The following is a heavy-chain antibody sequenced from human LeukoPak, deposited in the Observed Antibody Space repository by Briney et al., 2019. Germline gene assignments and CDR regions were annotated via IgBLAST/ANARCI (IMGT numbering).Heavy chain of an antibody. CDR1: RYTFTGYY. D-gene: IGHD5-24*01. CDR2: INPNTGGK. J-gene: IGHJ3*02. V-gene: IGHV1-2*05. Sequence: AAVKVSCKASRYTFTGYYMNWVRQAPGQGLEWMGRINPNTGGKNYPQNFQGSVTMTGDMSITRVNMERSRLRSNEPHVFNLVRVRAGLNDGFDIWGQGTMVTVAS. CDR3: VRVRAGLNDGFDI.